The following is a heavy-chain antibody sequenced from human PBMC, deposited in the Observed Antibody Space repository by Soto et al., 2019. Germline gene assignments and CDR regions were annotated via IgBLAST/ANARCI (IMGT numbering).Heavy chain of an antibody. CDR2: VSYDGSIE. Sequence: GGSLRLSCTGSGFTFSSYAMHWVRLAPGKGLEWVAVVSYDGSIENYADSVRGRFTISRDNSKNTVFLQMNSLRVEGTAVYYCAKDLYYYDFSLDDSWGQGTLVTVSS. CDR3: AKDLYYYDFSLDDS. D-gene: IGHD3-16*01. J-gene: IGHJ5*02. V-gene: IGHV3-30*04. CDR1: GFTFSSYA.